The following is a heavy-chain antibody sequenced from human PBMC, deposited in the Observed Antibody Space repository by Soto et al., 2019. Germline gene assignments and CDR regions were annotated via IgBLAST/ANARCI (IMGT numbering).Heavy chain of an antibody. CDR3: ARDLQYSRLFYGMDV. J-gene: IGHJ6*02. V-gene: IGHV4-31*03. CDR1: GGSISSSSYY. D-gene: IGHD6-13*01. Sequence: SETLSLTCTVSGGSISSSSYYWGWIRQPPGKDLEWIGYIYYSGSTYYNPSLKSRVTISVDTSKNQFSLKLSSVTAADTAVYYCARDLQYSRLFYGMDVWGQGTTVTVSS. CDR2: IYYSGST.